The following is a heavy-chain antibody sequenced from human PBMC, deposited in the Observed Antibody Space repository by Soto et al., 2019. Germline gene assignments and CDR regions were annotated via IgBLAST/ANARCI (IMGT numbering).Heavy chain of an antibody. J-gene: IGHJ2*01. CDR1: GGSISSGGYY. Sequence: PSETLSLSCTVSGGSISSGGYYWSWIRQHPGKGLEWIGYIYYSGSTYYNPSLKSRVTISVDTSKNQFSLKLSSVTAADTAVYYCARDLVSWDYGDYDWYFDLWGRGTLVTV. D-gene: IGHD4-17*01. V-gene: IGHV4-31*03. CDR2: IYYSGST. CDR3: ARDLVSWDYGDYDWYFDL.